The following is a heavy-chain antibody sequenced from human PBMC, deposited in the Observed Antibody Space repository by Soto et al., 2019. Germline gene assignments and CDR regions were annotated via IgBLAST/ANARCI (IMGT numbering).Heavy chain of an antibody. V-gene: IGHV3-23*01. Sequence: EVQLLESGGGLVQPGGSLRLSCAASGFTFSSYAMRWVRQAPVQGLEWVSAISGSGGSTYYADSVKGRFTISRDNSKNTRYLQMNSLRAEDTAVYYCARRGSGSYYDYWGQGTLVTVSS. CDR2: ISGSGGST. J-gene: IGHJ4*02. CDR3: ARRGSGSYYDY. D-gene: IGHD1-26*01. CDR1: GFTFSSYA.